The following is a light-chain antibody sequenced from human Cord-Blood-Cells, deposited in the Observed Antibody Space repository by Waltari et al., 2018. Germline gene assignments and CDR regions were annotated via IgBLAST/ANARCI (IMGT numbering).Light chain of an antibody. J-gene: IGKJ1*01. V-gene: IGKV3-20*01. CDR2: GAS. Sequence: EIVLTQSPGTLSLSPGERATLSCRASQSVSNSYLAWYQQKPGQAPGLLIYGASSRATCIPDRFSGSGSGTDFTLTISRLEPEYFAVYYCQQYGSSPRTFGQGTKVEIK. CDR1: QSVSNSY. CDR3: QQYGSSPRT.